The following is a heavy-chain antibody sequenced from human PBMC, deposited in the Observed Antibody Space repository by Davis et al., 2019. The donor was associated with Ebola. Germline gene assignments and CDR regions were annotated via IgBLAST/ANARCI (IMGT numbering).Heavy chain of an antibody. CDR3: ARERRISIAARRDYYYGMDV. Sequence: MPSETLSLTCAVYGGSFSGYYWSWIRQPPGKGLEWIGSGFYSGSTDYNPSLKSRVTISVDTSKNQFSLKLSSVTAADTAVYYCARERRISIAARRDYYYGMDVWGQGTTVTVSS. D-gene: IGHD6-6*01. V-gene: IGHV4-34*12. CDR1: GGSFSGYY. CDR2: GFYSGST. J-gene: IGHJ6*02.